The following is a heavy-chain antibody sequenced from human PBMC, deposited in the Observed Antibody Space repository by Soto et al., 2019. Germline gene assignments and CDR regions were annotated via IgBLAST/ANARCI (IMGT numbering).Heavy chain of an antibody. CDR1: GGSISSYY. CDR2: IYYSGST. D-gene: IGHD5-12*01. Sequence: SETLSLTCTVSGGSISSYYWSWIRRPPGKGLEWIGYIYYSGSTNYNPSLKSRVTISVDTSKNQFSLKLSSVTAADTAVYYCARSRYSGYDSLDYWGQGTLVTFSS. CDR3: ARSRYSGYDSLDY. V-gene: IGHV4-59*08. J-gene: IGHJ4*02.